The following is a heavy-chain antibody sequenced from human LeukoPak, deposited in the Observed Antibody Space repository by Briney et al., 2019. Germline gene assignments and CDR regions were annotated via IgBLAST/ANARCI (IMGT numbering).Heavy chain of an antibody. CDR2: RHHSGIT. D-gene: IGHD1-26*01. V-gene: IGHV4-4*02. J-gene: IGHJ4*02. CDR3: ARRPRNSGSYDGPSGLDY. Sequence: SGTLSLTCADSGGSISSSNWWAWVRQPPGKGLEWIGERHHSGITNYNPSLKSRVSISVDTSKNQFSLKLSSVTAADTAVYYCARRPRNSGSYDGPSGLDYWGQGTLVTVSS. CDR1: GGSISSSNW.